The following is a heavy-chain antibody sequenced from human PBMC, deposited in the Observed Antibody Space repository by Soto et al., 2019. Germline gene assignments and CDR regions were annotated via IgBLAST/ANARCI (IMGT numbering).Heavy chain of an antibody. CDR2: IIPIIGVT. V-gene: IGHV1-69*17. CDR3: ARESLGAKGADH. Sequence: QVQLVQSGAEVKRPGSSVKVSCESSGDTFNSYVISWVRQAPGQGLEWMGGIIPIIGVTHYAKKFQVRVTISALSSTGTAYMELTNLGFEDTALYYCARESLGAKGADHWGQGTLVTVSS. J-gene: IGHJ4*02. D-gene: IGHD3-16*01. CDR1: GDTFNSYV.